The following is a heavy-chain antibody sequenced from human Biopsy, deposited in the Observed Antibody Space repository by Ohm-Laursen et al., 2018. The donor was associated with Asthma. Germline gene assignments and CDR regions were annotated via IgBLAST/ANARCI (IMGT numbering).Heavy chain of an antibody. Sequence: GSLRLSCAASGFTFGDYWMSWVRQVPGKGLEWVANIKYDGTEKNHVDSLKGRFTISRDNAKNSLYLQMNSLRAEDTAVYYCARTFHFWSPYHAEHSQLWGHGTLVTGSS. CDR2: IKYDGTEK. V-gene: IGHV3-7*01. D-gene: IGHD3-3*02. J-gene: IGHJ1*01. CDR1: GFTFGDYW. CDR3: ARTFHFWSPYHAEHSQL.